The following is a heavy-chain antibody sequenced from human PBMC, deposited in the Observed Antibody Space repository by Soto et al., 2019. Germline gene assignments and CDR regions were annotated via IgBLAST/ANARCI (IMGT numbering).Heavy chain of an antibody. J-gene: IGHJ4*02. CDR1: GGTFSSYA. D-gene: IGHD5-18*01. CDR2: IIPIFGTA. V-gene: IGHV1-69*06. Sequence: QVQLVQSGAEVKKPGSSVKVSCKASGGTFSSYAISWVRQAPGQGLEWMGGIIPIFGTANYAQKFQGRVTITADKSTSTAYMELSSLRSEDTAVYYCARDAAAVDTAMVTFDYWGQGTLVTVSS. CDR3: ARDAAAVDTAMVTFDY.